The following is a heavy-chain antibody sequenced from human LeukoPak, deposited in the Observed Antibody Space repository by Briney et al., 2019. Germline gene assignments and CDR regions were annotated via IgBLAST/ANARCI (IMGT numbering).Heavy chain of an antibody. D-gene: IGHD1-26*01. CDR2: IYSGGST. CDR1: GFTVSSNY. Sequence: RGSLRLSCAASGFTVSSNYMSWVRQAPGKGLEWVSVIYSGGSTYYADSVKGRFTISRDNSKNTLYLQMNSLRAEDTAVYYCAKEEGNSGGYSDWSQGTLVTVSS. CDR3: AKEEGNSGGYSD. J-gene: IGHJ4*02. V-gene: IGHV3-53*01.